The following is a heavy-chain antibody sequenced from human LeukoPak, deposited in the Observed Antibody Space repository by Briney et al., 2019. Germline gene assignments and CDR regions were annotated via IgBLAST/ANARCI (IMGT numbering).Heavy chain of an antibody. J-gene: IGHJ6*03. Sequence: PGGSLRLSCAASGFTFSSYAMSWVRQAPGKGLEWVSAISGSGGSTYYADSVKGRFTISRDNSKNTLYLQMNSLRAEDTAVYYRAKFESAGGIRLHYYYMDVWGKGTTVTVSS. CDR3: AKFESAGGIRLHYYYMDV. CDR2: ISGSGGST. D-gene: IGHD2/OR15-2a*01. V-gene: IGHV3-23*01. CDR1: GFTFSSYA.